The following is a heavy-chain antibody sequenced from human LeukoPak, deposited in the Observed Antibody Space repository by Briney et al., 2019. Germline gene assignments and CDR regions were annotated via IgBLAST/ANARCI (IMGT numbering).Heavy chain of an antibody. CDR2: LYSGGAT. CDR1: GFTVKDNF. Sequence: GGSLRLSCAASGFTVKDNFMSWVRQAPGKGLQWVSVLYSGGATYYADSVKGRFTISRDNSKNTLYLQMNSLRAEDTAVYYCAKSDLVATIYYFDYWGQGTLVTVSS. CDR3: AKSDLVATIYYFDY. V-gene: IGHV3-66*01. J-gene: IGHJ4*02. D-gene: IGHD5-12*01.